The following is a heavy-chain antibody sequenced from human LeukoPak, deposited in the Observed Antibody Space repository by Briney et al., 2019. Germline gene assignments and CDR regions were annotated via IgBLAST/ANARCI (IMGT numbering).Heavy chain of an antibody. Sequence: GGSLRLSCAASGFTFSSYSMNWVRQAPGKGLEWVSSISSSSGYIYYADSVKGRFTVSRDNSKNTLYLQMNSLRAEDTAVYYCAKDRSYYYDSSGYPDWGKGTTVTISS. D-gene: IGHD3-22*01. CDR1: GFTFSSYS. CDR3: AKDRSYYYDSSGYPD. CDR2: ISSSSGYI. J-gene: IGHJ6*04. V-gene: IGHV3-21*04.